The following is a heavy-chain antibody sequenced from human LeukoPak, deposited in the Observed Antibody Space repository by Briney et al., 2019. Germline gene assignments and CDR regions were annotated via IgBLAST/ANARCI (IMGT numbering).Heavy chain of an antibody. CDR2: ISDSGGRT. V-gene: IGHV3-23*01. Sequence: PGGSLRLSCAVSGITLSNYGMSWVRQAPGKGLEWVAGISDSGGRTNYADSVKGRFTISRDNPKNTLYLQMNSLRAEDTAVYYCARDIEDGYSGYDPWDPPGDPMDVWGQGTTVTVSS. D-gene: IGHD5-12*01. J-gene: IGHJ6*02. CDR1: GITLSNYG. CDR3: ARDIEDGYSGYDPWDPPGDPMDV.